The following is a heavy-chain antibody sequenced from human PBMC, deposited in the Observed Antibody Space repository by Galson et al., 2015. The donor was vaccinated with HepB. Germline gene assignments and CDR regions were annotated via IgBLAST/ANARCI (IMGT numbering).Heavy chain of an antibody. CDR3: AKDWGFLEWSLSYLLDY. CDR2: TSYDGLNK. J-gene: IGHJ4*02. CDR1: GFNFSDFG. V-gene: IGHV3-33*05. Sequence: SLRLSCAASGFNFSDFGMHWVRQVPGKGLQWVAATSYDGLNKKYVDSVKGRFTISRDHSTRTVYLLMSGLRSDDTAVYYCAKDWGFLEWSLSYLLDYWGQGTLVTVSS. D-gene: IGHD3-3*01.